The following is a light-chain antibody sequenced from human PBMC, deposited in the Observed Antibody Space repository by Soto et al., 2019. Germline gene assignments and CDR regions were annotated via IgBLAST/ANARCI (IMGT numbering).Light chain of an antibody. V-gene: IGKV2-28*01. J-gene: IGKJ1*01. CDR2: LGS. CDR3: MQALQTQR. CDR1: QSLLHSNGYNY. Sequence: DIVMTQSPLSLPVTPGEPASISCRSSQSLLHSNGYNYLDWYLQKPGQSPQLLIYLGSNRASGVPDRFSGSGSGTDFTLKISGVEAEDVGVYFCMQALQTQRFGRGPKVDIX.